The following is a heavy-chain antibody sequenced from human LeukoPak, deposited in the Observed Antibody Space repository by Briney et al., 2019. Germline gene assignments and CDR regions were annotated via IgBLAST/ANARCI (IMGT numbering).Heavy chain of an antibody. J-gene: IGHJ4*02. CDR2: ISGSGGST. D-gene: IGHD3-9*01. CDR1: GFTFSSYA. V-gene: IGHV3-23*01. CDR3: AKGDYDILTGYCPVDY. Sequence: GGSLRLSCAASGFTFSSYAMSWVRQAPGKGLEWVSAISGSGGSTYYADSVKGRFTISRDNSKNTLYLQMNSLRAEDTAVYYCAKGDYDILTGYCPVDYWGQGTLVTVSS.